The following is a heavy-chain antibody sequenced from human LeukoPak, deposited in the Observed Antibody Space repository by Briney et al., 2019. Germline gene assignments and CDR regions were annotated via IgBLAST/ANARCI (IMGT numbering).Heavy chain of an antibody. Sequence: GGSLRLSCAASGFTFSSYWMHWVRQAPGKGLVWVSSIKSDGSSTSYADSVKGRFTSSRDNAKNTLYLQMNSLRAEDTAVYYCARGSSVVGLDWGQGTLVTVSS. J-gene: IGHJ4*02. CDR3: ARGSSVVGLD. CDR1: GFTFSSYW. D-gene: IGHD2-15*01. V-gene: IGHV3-74*01. CDR2: IKSDGSST.